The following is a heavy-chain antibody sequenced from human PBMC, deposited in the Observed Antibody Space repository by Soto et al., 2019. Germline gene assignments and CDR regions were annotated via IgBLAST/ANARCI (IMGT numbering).Heavy chain of an antibody. Sequence: GGSLRLSCAASGFTFSDSAIHWVRQASGKGLEWVGRIRSKANSYATEYAESMKGRLTISRDDSNNTAYLQLNSLKSGDTAVYYCAKATATGGGAFDICGQGTMVTVS. CDR2: IRSKANSYAT. D-gene: IGHD2-8*02. J-gene: IGHJ3*02. CDR3: AKATATGGGAFDI. V-gene: IGHV3-73*01. CDR1: GFTFSDSA.